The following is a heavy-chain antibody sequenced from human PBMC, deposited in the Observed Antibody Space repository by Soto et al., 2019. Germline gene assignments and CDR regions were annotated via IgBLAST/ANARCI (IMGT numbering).Heavy chain of an antibody. J-gene: IGHJ4*02. CDR2: ISSNGGST. CDR3: ARGDGVCSSTSCYWDY. CDR1: GFTFSSYA. Sequence: GGSLRLSCAASGFTFSSYAMHWVRQAPGKGLEYVSAISSNGGSTYYANSVKGRFTISRDNSKNTLYLQMGSLRAEDMAVYYCARGDGVCSSTSCYWDYWGQGTLVTVSS. V-gene: IGHV3-64*01. D-gene: IGHD2-2*01.